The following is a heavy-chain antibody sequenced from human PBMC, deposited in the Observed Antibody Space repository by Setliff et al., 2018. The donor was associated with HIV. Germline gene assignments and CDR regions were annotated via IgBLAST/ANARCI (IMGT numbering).Heavy chain of an antibody. J-gene: IGHJ4*02. Sequence: PGGSLRLSCAASGFTFSTYRMNWVRQAPGKGLEWVSSISSSSSYKYYADSLKGRFTISRDNAKNSLYLQMNSLRAEDTAVYYCARAVHSGWYYFDYWGQGTLVTVSS. CDR2: ISSSSSYK. V-gene: IGHV3-21*01. D-gene: IGHD6-19*01. CDR1: GFTFSTYR. CDR3: ARAVHSGWYYFDY.